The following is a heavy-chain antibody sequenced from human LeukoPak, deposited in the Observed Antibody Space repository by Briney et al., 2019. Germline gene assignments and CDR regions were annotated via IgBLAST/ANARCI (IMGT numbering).Heavy chain of an antibody. D-gene: IGHD7-27*01. J-gene: IGHJ3*01. CDR1: GFRFSTYG. Sequence: HPGGSLRLSCAASGFRFSTYGMHWVRQAPGKGLEWVAVIWYDGSNKNYADSVKGRFTISRDNSKNTVYLQISSLRVEDTAVYYCAKLIGADAFDFWGQGTIVTVSS. CDR2: IWYDGSNK. CDR3: AKLIGADAFDF. V-gene: IGHV3-33*06.